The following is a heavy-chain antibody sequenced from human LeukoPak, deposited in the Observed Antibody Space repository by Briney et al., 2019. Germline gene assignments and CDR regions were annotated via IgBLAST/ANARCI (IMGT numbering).Heavy chain of an antibody. CDR2: INPRGGDT. CDR1: GYAFTTSF. Sequence: GASVKVSCKASGYAFTTSFIHWVRQAPGHGLEWMGIINPRGGDTNYAQKFQGRVTMTRDMSTSTVYMEVSSLRSEDTAMYYCARSLRNGDVWGKGTTVTVSS. V-gene: IGHV1-46*01. J-gene: IGHJ6*04. CDR3: ARSLRNGDV. D-gene: IGHD5-12*01.